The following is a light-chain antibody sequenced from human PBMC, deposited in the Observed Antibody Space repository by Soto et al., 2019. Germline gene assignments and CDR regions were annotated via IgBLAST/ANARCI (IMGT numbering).Light chain of an antibody. CDR3: KQFIPSPWT. CDR1: QGISTY. CDR2: AAS. V-gene: IGKV1-9*01. J-gene: IGKJ1*01. Sequence: DIQLTQSPSFLAASVGDRVTITCRASQGISTYLAWYQQKPGKAPKLLIYAASTLQTGVPSRFSGSGSGTEFPLTISRLQPKDFAIYSCKQFIPSPWTFGKGTRGKIK.